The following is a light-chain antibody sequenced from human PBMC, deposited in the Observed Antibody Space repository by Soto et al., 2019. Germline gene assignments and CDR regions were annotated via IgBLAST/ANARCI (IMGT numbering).Light chain of an antibody. CDR2: AAS. CDR3: QQNYSTPRT. CDR1: QSISKN. V-gene: IGKV1-39*01. Sequence: DIQMTQSPSSLSASVGDRVTITCRASQSISKNLNWHQQQPGKAPKRLIYAASSLQSGVPSRFSGSGSGTDFTLTISSLQPEDFATYYCQQNYSTPRTFGQGTKLEIK. J-gene: IGKJ2*01.